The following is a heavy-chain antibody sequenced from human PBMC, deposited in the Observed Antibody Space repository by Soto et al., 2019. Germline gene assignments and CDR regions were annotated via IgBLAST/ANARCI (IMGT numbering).Heavy chain of an antibody. V-gene: IGHV4-30-2*01. Sequence: PSETLSLTCAVSGGSISSGGYSWSWIRQPPGKGLEWIGYIYHSGSTYYNPSLKSRVTISVDRSKNQFSLKLSSVTAADTAVYYCARGGVDYYDSSGYYFSPYYFDYWGQGTLVNVSS. CDR1: GGSISSGGYS. D-gene: IGHD3-22*01. J-gene: IGHJ4*02. CDR3: ARGGVDYYDSSGYYFSPYYFDY. CDR2: IYHSGST.